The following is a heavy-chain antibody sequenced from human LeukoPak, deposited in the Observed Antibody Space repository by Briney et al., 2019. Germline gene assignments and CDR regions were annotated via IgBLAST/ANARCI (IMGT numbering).Heavy chain of an antibody. Sequence: PGGTLRLSCAASGFTFSSYGMSWVRQAPGKGLEWVSGINWNGGSTGYADSAKGRFTISRDNAKNSLYLQMNSLRAEDTALYYCAREGVNTIFGVVTTLYYYYYMDVWGKGTTVTVSS. V-gene: IGHV3-20*04. CDR2: INWNGGST. D-gene: IGHD3-3*01. CDR1: GFTFSSYG. J-gene: IGHJ6*03. CDR3: AREGVNTIFGVVTTLYYYYYMDV.